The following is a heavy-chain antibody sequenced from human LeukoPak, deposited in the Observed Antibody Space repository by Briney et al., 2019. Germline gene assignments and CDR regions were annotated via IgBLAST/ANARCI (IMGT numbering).Heavy chain of an antibody. D-gene: IGHD6-13*01. CDR2: FDSEDGET. V-gene: IGHV1-24*01. CDR1: GYTLTELS. J-gene: IGHJ4*02. CDR3: PTDHGYSSSWYFW. Sequence: ASVKVSCKVSGYTLTELSMHWVPQAPGKGLEWMGGFDSEDGETIYAQKFQGRVTMTEDTSTDTAYMELSSLRSEDTAVYYCPTDHGYSSSWYFWWGQGTLVTVSS.